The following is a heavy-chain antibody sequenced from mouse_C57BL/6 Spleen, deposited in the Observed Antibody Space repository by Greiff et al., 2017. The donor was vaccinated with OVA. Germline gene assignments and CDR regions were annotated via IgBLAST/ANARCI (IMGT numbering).Heavy chain of an antibody. D-gene: IGHD2-4*01. CDR2: ISYDGSN. V-gene: IGHV3-6*01. Sequence: ESGPGLVKPSQSLSLTCSVTGYSITSGYYWNWIRQFPGNKLEWMGYISYDGSNNYNPSLKNRISITRDTSKNQFFLKLNSVTTEDTATYYCAREYYDYPWFAYWGQGTLVTVSA. CDR1: GYSITSGYY. J-gene: IGHJ3*01. CDR3: AREYYDYPWFAY.